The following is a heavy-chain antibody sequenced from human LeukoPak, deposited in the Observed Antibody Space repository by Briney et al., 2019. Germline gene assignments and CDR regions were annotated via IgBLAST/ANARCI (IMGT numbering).Heavy chain of an antibody. J-gene: IGHJ6*03. CDR1: GFTFNNNA. CDR2: ISAGGGST. V-gene: IGHV3-23*01. D-gene: IGHD6-13*01. CDR3: AKDLWEASAGSYYHYYMDV. Sequence: GGSLRLSCAASGFTFNNNALSWVRQAPGKGLEWVSGISAGGGSTFYADSVKGRFTISRDNSKNTLYLQMNSLRAEDTADYYCAKDLWEASAGSYYHYYMDVWGKGTTVTVSS.